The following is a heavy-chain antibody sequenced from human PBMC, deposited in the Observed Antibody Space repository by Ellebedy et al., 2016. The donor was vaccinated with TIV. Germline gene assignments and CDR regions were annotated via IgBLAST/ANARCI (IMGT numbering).Heavy chain of an antibody. D-gene: IGHD4-17*01. V-gene: IGHV3-30*02. J-gene: IGHJ4*02. CDR1: GFTFSSHG. CDR2: IRYDGSIK. Sequence: GESLKISCATSGFTFSSHGMHWVRQAPGKGLEWVAFIRYDGSIKNYADSVKGRFTISRDNSKNTLYVQMNRLRAEDTAVYYCAKVGDYGDPFSTDYWGQGTLVTVSS. CDR3: AKVGDYGDPFSTDY.